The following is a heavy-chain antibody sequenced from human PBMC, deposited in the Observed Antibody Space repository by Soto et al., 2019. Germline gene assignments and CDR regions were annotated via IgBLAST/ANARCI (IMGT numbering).Heavy chain of an antibody. Sequence: EVQLVESGGGLVQSGGSLRLSCAASGITFSSYWMTWVRQAPGKGLEWVANIKQDGSEKYYVDSVKGRFTISRDNAKSSLFLQMNSLRAEDTAVYYCARDPRTITVGDPNNWGLGTLVTVSS. CDR1: GITFSSYW. V-gene: IGHV3-7*01. CDR3: ARDPRTITVGDPNN. D-gene: IGHD6-19*01. J-gene: IGHJ4*02. CDR2: IKQDGSEK.